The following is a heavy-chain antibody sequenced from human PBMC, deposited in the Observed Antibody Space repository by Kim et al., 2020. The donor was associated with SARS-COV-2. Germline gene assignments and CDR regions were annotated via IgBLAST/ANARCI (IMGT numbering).Heavy chain of an antibody. CDR1: GFTFSSYG. CDR3: ARDAFGVPDYYYYYGMDV. CDR2: IWYDGSNK. J-gene: IGHJ6*02. D-gene: IGHD2-8*01. V-gene: IGHV3-33*01. Sequence: GGSLRLSCAASGFTFSSYGMHWVRQAPGKGLEWVAVIWYDGSNKYYADSVKGRFTISRDNSKNTLYLQMNSLRAEDTAVYYCARDAFGVPDYYYYYGMDVWGQGTTVTVSS.